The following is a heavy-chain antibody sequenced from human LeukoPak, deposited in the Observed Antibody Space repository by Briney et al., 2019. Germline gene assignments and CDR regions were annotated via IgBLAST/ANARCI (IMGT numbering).Heavy chain of an antibody. V-gene: IGHV3-21*01. Sequence: GGSLRLSCAASGFTFRSYNMNWVRQAPGKRPEWVSSISSSSSYIYYADSVKGRFTISRDNAKNSLYLQMNSLRAEDTALYYCARGASRADYWGQGALCTVSS. CDR2: ISSSSSYI. J-gene: IGHJ4*02. CDR1: GFTFRSYN. CDR3: ARGASRADY.